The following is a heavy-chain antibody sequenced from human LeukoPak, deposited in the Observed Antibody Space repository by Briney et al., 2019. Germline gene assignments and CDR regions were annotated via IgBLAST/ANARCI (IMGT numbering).Heavy chain of an antibody. CDR3: AKGTMSGSYYEGILDY. CDR2: ISGSGGST. D-gene: IGHD1-26*01. J-gene: IGHJ4*02. V-gene: IGHV3-23*01. Sequence: GGSLRLSCAASGFTFSSYAMSWVHQAPGKGLEWVSAISGSGGSTYYADSVKGRFTISRDNSKNTLYLQMNSLRAEDTAVYYCAKGTMSGSYYEGILDYWGQGTLVTVSS. CDR1: GFTFSSYA.